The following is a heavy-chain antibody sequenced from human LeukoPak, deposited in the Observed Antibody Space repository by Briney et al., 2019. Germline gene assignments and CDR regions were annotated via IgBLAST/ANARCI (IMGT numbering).Heavy chain of an antibody. CDR3: ARLPTLTFFDY. V-gene: IGHV4-34*01. CDR2: INHSGST. CDR1: GGSFSGYY. Sequence: SETLSLTCAVYGGSFSGYYWSWIRQPPGKGLEWIGEINHSGSTNYNPSLKSRVTISVDTSKDQFSLKLSSVTAADTAVYYCARLPTLTFFDYWGQGTLVTVSS. D-gene: IGHD4-17*01. J-gene: IGHJ4*02.